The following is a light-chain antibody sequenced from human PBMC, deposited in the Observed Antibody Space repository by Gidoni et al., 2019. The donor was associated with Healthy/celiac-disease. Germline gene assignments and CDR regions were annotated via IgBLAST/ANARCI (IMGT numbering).Light chain of an antibody. CDR1: QSISSY. Sequence: DIQMTQSPSFLSASVGDRVTITCRARQSISSYLNWYQQKPGKAPKLLIYAASSLQSGVPSRFRGSGSGTDFTLTISSLQPEDFATEYCQQSDSNSIGSTFGPGTKVDIK. CDR2: AAS. CDR3: QQSDSNSIGST. J-gene: IGKJ3*01. V-gene: IGKV1-39*01.